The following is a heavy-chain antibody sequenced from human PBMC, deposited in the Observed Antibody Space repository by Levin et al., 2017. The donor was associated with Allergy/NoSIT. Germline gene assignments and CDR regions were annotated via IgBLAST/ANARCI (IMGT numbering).Heavy chain of an antibody. J-gene: IGHJ4*02. V-gene: IGHV3-30*18. CDR1: GFTFSSYG. Sequence: PGGSLRLSCAASGFTFSSYGMHWVRQAPGKGLEWVTVISYDGSNKYYADSVKGRFTISRDNSENTLYLQMNSLRPEDTSVYYCAKERGTTTHFDYWGQGTLVTVSS. CDR3: AKERGTTTHFDY. CDR2: ISYDGSNK. D-gene: IGHD1-1*01.